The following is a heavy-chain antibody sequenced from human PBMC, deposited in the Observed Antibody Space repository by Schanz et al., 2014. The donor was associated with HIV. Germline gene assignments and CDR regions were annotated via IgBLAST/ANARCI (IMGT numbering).Heavy chain of an antibody. CDR2: INPNSGAT. V-gene: IGHV1-2*02. CDR3: ARTRGIAVAGFDY. D-gene: IGHD6-19*01. J-gene: IGHJ4*02. CDR1: GHIFTGYL. Sequence: QVQLLQSGPEVRKPGASVKVSCKPYGHIFTGYLMHWVRQAPGQGLEWMGWINPNSGATDSAQKFQGRVTMTRDTSISTAFMELSSLRSDDTAVYYCARTRGIAVAGFDYWGQGTLVTVSS.